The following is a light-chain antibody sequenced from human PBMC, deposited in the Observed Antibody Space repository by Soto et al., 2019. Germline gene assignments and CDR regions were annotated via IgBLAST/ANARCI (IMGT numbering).Light chain of an antibody. V-gene: IGKV3-20*01. CDR2: GAS. CDR3: QQYGSSGT. CDR1: QSVSNNY. J-gene: IGKJ1*01. Sequence: EVVLTQSPGTLSLSPGERATLSCRASQSVSNNYLAWYQQKPGQAPRLLIYGASNRSTGIPDRFSGSRSGTDFTLTISRLEPEDFAVYYCQQYGSSGTFGQGTKVEIK.